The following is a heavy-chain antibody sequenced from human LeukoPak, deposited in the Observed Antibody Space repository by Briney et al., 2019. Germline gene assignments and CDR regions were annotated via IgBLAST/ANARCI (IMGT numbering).Heavy chain of an antibody. CDR1: GGSIGNYY. D-gene: IGHD3-16*01. CDR3: ARGGYEYYYMDV. CDR2: IYISGST. Sequence: LETLPLTCTVSGGSIGNYYWSWIRQPAGKGLEWIGRIYISGSTNYNPSLKSRVTMSVDTYKNQFSLKLSSVTAADTAVYYCARGGYEYYYMDVWGKGTTVTVSS. J-gene: IGHJ6*03. V-gene: IGHV4-4*07.